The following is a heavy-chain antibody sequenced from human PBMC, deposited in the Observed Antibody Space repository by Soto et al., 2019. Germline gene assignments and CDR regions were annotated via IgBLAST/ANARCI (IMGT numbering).Heavy chain of an antibody. D-gene: IGHD4-17*01. CDR1: GGTFSSYA. CDR3: ATPCACDYGDYEAYYYYYGMDV. J-gene: IGHJ6*02. CDR2: IIPIFGTA. V-gene: IGHV1-69*01. Sequence: SVKESCKASGGTFSSYAISWVRQAPGQGLEWMGGIIPIFGTANYAQKFQGRVTITADESTSTAYMELSSLRSEDTAVYYCATPCACDYGDYEAYYYYYGMDVWGQGTTVTVSS.